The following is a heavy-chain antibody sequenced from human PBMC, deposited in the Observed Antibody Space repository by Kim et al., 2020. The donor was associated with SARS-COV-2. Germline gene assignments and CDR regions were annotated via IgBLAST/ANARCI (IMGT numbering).Heavy chain of an antibody. CDR2: IWYDGSNK. Sequence: GGSLRLSCAASGFTFSSYGMHWVRQAPGKGLEWVAVIWYDGSNKYYADSVKGRFTISRDNSKNTLYLQMNSLRAEDTAVYYCARDPLGGSGSYYNAWGQGALVTVSS. CDR1: GFTFSSYG. J-gene: IGHJ4*02. CDR3: ARDPLGGSGSYYNA. V-gene: IGHV3-33*01. D-gene: IGHD3-10*01.